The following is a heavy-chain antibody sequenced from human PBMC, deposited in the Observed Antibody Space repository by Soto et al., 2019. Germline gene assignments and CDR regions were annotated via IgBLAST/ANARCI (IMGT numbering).Heavy chain of an antibody. V-gene: IGHV5-51*01. Sequence: GESLKISCRTSGYRFTSYWIAWVRQMPGKGLEWMGIIFPSDSDTRYSPSFQGQVTISADRSTSTVFLQWASLKASDTAVYFCTRKDNSGYFKWFDPWGQGTLVTVSS. J-gene: IGHJ5*02. CDR1: GYRFTSYW. CDR2: IFPSDSDT. D-gene: IGHD3-22*01. CDR3: TRKDNSGYFKWFDP.